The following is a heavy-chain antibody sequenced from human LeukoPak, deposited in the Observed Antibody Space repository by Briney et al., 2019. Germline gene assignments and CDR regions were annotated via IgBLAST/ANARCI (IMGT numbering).Heavy chain of an antibody. D-gene: IGHD3-10*01. CDR2: ISGSGGST. V-gene: IGHV3-23*01. CDR1: GFTFSSYA. CDR3: AKDLPARITMVRGVLGAFDI. J-gene: IGHJ3*02. Sequence: GGSLRLSCAASGFTFSSYAMSWVRQAPGKGLEWVSAISGSGGSTYYADSVKGRFTISRDNSKNTLYLQMNSLRAEDTAVYYCAKDLPARITMVRGVLGAFDIWGQGTMVTVSS.